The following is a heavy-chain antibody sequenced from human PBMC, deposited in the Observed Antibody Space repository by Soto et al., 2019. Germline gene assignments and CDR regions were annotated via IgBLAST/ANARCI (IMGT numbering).Heavy chain of an antibody. V-gene: IGHV4-59*08. CDR1: GGSISSYY. Sequence: QVQLQESGPGLVKPSETLSLTCTVSGGSISSYYWSWIQQPPGKGLEWIGYIYYSGSTNYNPSLKSRVTISVDTSKNQFSLKLSSVTAADTAVYYCARAQGGMDVWGQGTTVTVSS. CDR2: IYYSGST. J-gene: IGHJ6*02. CDR3: ARAQGGMDV.